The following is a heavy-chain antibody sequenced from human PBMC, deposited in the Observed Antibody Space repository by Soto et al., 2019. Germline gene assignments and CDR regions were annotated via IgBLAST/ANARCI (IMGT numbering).Heavy chain of an antibody. CDR2: ISGSGGST. J-gene: IGHJ4*02. CDR1: GFTFSSYA. Sequence: EVQLLESGGGLVQPGGSLRLSCAASGFTFSSYAMSWVRQAPGKGLEWVSAISGSGGSTYYADSVKGRFTISRDNSKNTLYLQMNSLRAEDTAVYYCAKPSYGSGSYFIGYWGQGTLVTVS. V-gene: IGHV3-23*01. CDR3: AKPSYGSGSYFIGY. D-gene: IGHD3-10*01.